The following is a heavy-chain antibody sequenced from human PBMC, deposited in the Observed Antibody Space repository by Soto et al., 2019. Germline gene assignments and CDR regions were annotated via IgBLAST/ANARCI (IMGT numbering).Heavy chain of an antibody. CDR1: GFTFSDYA. D-gene: IGHD2-8*01. J-gene: IGHJ3*01. CDR2: RTGIHGDG. V-gene: IGHV3-23*01. CDR3: AKERINGNSVWDPFDV. Sequence: EVQLLESGGGLVQPGGSLRLSCEASGFTFSDYAMTWVRQAPGKGLDWVSRTGIHGDGYYAESVKGRFTISRDDSKSTQLLQMDSQRAEDPDGYQCAKERINGNSVWDPFDVWGQGTMVTVSS.